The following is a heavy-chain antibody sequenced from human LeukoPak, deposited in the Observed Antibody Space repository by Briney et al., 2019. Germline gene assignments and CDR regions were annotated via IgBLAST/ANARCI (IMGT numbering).Heavy chain of an antibody. CDR1: GDSVSSNSAA. CDR3: ARGRVTTIANYYYYYIDV. J-gene: IGHJ6*03. CDR2: TYYRSKWYN. D-gene: IGHD4-17*01. V-gene: IGHV6-1*01. Sequence: SQTLSLTCAISGDSVSSNSAAWTWIRQSPSRGLEWLGRTYYRSKWYNGYEVSVQSRITINPDTSKSQFSLQLNSVTPEDTAVYYCARGRVTTIANYYYYYIDVWGKGTTVTVSS.